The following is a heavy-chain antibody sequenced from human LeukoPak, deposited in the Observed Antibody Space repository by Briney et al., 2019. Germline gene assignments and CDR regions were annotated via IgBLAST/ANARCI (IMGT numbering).Heavy chain of an antibody. V-gene: IGHV1-18*01. Sequence: ASVKVSCKASGYTFTSYGISWVRQAPGQGLEWMGWISAYNGNTNYAQKLQGRVTMTTDSSTSTAYMGLRSLRSDDTAVYYCARAVYYYDSSGYPDYWGQGTLVTVSS. CDR3: ARAVYYYDSSGYPDY. J-gene: IGHJ4*02. D-gene: IGHD3-22*01. CDR1: GYTFTSYG. CDR2: ISAYNGNT.